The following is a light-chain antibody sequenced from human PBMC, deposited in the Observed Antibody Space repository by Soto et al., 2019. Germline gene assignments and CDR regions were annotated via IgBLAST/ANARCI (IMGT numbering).Light chain of an antibody. V-gene: IGLV2-14*01. CDR3: NSYTSTKTPNV. CDR1: SSDVGGYNY. J-gene: IGLJ1*01. Sequence: QSVLTQPASVSGSPGQSITISCTGTSSDVGGYNYVSWYQQLPGKAPKLMIYEVSNRPSGVSIRFSGSKSGNTAYLTISGLRAEDAADYYCNSYTSTKTPNVFGTGTKLTVL. CDR2: EVS.